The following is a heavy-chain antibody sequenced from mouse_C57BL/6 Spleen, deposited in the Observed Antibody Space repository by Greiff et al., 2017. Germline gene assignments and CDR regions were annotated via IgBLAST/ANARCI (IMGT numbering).Heavy chain of an antibody. D-gene: IGHD4-1*01. J-gene: IGHJ2*01. CDR2: ISDGGSYT. V-gene: IGHV5-4*01. Sequence: EVQGVESGGGLVKPGGSLKLSCAASGFTFSSYAMSWVRQTPEKRLEWVATISDGGSYTYYPDNVKGRFTISRDNAKNNLYLQMSHLKSEDTAMYYCARGPANWYYFDYWGQGTTLTVSS. CDR3: ARGPANWYYFDY. CDR1: GFTFSSYA.